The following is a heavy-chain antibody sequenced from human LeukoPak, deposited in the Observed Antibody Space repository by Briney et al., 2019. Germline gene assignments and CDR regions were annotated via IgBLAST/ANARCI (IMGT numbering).Heavy chain of an antibody. Sequence: GRSLRLSCAASGFIFSGYWMTWVRQAPGRGLEWVASTKQDGSDQHYVDAVEGRFTISRDNAKNSLYLQMNNLRADDTAVYYCAKNIAAPGRDSYYLYGMDVWGQGTTVTVSS. CDR1: GFIFSGYW. V-gene: IGHV3-7*01. CDR2: TKQDGSDQ. J-gene: IGHJ6*02. D-gene: IGHD6-25*01. CDR3: AKNIAAPGRDSYYLYGMDV.